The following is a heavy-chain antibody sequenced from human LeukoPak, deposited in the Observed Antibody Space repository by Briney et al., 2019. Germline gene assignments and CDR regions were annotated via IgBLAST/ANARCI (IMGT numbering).Heavy chain of an antibody. CDR3: AREMDYYDSRPIDY. J-gene: IGHJ4*02. Sequence: GGSLRLSCAAFGLTFNNYWMSWVRQAPGKGLEWVANIKQDGSEKYYVDSVKGRFTVSRDNAKNSLYLQMNSLRAEDTAVYYCAREMDYYDSRPIDYWGQGTLVTVSS. D-gene: IGHD3-22*01. CDR1: GLTFNNYW. V-gene: IGHV3-7*01. CDR2: IKQDGSEK.